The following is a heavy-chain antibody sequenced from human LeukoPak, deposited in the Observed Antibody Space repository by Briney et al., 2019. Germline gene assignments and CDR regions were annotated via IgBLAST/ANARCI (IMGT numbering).Heavy chain of an antibody. CDR3: AKSFSSCWYGGRLFDS. Sequence: NASETLSLTCIVSAVSIRSFYWSWIRQPPGKGLEWLGYFYQSGGTNYNPSLKSRVTMSVDTSKNQVSLKMTSVTAADTAVYYCAKSFSSCWYGGRLFDSWGQGTLVIVSS. D-gene: IGHD6-13*01. CDR2: FYQSGGT. V-gene: IGHV4-59*01. J-gene: IGHJ4*02. CDR1: AVSIRSFY.